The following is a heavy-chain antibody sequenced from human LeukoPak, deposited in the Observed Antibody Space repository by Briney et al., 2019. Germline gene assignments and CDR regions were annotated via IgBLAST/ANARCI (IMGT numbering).Heavy chain of an antibody. Sequence: GASVKVSCKASRYTFTGYYMHWVRQAPGQGLEWMGWINPNSGGTNYAQKFQGRVTMTRDTSISTAYMDLSRLRSDDTAVYYCARGSSGWYVAFDIWGQGTMVTVFS. CDR2: INPNSGGT. CDR3: ARGSSGWYVAFDI. V-gene: IGHV1-2*02. J-gene: IGHJ3*02. D-gene: IGHD6-19*01. CDR1: RYTFTGYY.